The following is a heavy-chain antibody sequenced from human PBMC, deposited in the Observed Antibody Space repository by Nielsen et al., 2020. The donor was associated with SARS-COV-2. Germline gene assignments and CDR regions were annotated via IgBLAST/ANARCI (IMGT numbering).Heavy chain of an antibody. CDR2: VNYRGGT. Sequence: GSLRLSCAVYGGSFGGYYWSWIRQPPGKGLEWIGEVNYRGGTNYNPSLKSRVTISVDTSKNQFSLKLSSVTAADTAVYYCARVVHEWELLTYWFDPWGQGTLVTVSS. V-gene: IGHV4-34*01. D-gene: IGHD1-26*01. J-gene: IGHJ5*02. CDR1: GGSFGGYY. CDR3: ARVVHEWELLTYWFDP.